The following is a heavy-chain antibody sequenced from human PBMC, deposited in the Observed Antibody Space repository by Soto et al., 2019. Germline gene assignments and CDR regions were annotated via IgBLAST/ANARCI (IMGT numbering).Heavy chain of an antibody. CDR3: ARGKIIGP. J-gene: IGHJ5*02. CDR1: GGSISTYH. Sequence: QVQLQESGPGLVKPSETLSLTCTVSGGSISTYHWSWIRQPPGKGLQWIGYIHYSGSTNYNPSLRGRVTMSVDTSKNQYSLKLSSVTAADPAVYYCARGKIIGPWGQGTLVTVSS. CDR2: IHYSGST. D-gene: IGHD3-3*01. V-gene: IGHV4-59*01.